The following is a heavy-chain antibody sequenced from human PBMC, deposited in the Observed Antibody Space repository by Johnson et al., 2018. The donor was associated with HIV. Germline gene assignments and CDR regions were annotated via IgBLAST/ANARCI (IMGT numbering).Heavy chain of an antibody. D-gene: IGHD2-15*01. J-gene: IGHJ3*02. CDR1: GFTFSSHA. V-gene: IGHV3-30*14. CDR3: ALGGSWYAFDI. Sequence: QVQLVESGGGLVKPGGSLRLSCAASGFTFSSHAMHWVRQAPGKGLEWVAVISYDGTKKNYADSVKGRFTISRDNSKNTLYLQMNSLRAEDTAVYYCALGGSWYAFDIWGQGTMVTVSS. CDR2: ISYDGTKK.